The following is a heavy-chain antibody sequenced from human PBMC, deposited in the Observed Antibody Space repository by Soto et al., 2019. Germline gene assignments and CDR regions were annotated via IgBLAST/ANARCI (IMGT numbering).Heavy chain of an antibody. CDR1: GGSISSYY. CDR3: ARVPMVRGLYYYYYMDV. V-gene: IGHV4-59*01. CDR2: SYYSGST. J-gene: IGHJ6*03. Sequence: QVQLQESGPGLVKPSETLSLTCTVSGGSISSYYWSWIRQPPGKGLEWIGYSYYSGSTNYNPSLKSRVTISVDTSKNQFSLKLSSVTAADTAVYYCARVPMVRGLYYYYYMDVWGKGTTVTVSS. D-gene: IGHD3-10*01.